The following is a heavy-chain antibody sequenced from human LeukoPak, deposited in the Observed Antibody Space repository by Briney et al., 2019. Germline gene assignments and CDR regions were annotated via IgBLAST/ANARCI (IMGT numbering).Heavy chain of an antibody. CDR2: IKQDGSTK. CDR3: TRDTIGSLDY. Sequence: GGSLRLSCAASGFTFANSWMAWVRQAPGKGLEWVANIKQDGSTKHYADSLKGRFTISRDNPKNSLFLQMNNLRAEDTAIYYCTRDTIGSLDYWGQGILVTVAS. V-gene: IGHV3-7*01. CDR1: GFTFANSW. J-gene: IGHJ4*02. D-gene: IGHD1-26*01.